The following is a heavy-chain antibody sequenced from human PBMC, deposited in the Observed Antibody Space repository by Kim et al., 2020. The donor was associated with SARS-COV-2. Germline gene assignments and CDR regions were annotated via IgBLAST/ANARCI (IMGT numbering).Heavy chain of an antibody. J-gene: IGHJ6*02. CDR1: GYTFTSYG. V-gene: IGHV1-18*04. Sequence: ASVKVSCKASGYTFTSYGISWVRQAPGQGLEWMGWISAYNGNTNYAQKLQGRVTMTTDTSTSTAYMELRSLRSDDTAVYYCARGRITIFGVEYYYYGMDVWGRGTKVTVSS. CDR3: ARGRITIFGVEYYYYGMDV. CDR2: ISAYNGNT. D-gene: IGHD3-3*01.